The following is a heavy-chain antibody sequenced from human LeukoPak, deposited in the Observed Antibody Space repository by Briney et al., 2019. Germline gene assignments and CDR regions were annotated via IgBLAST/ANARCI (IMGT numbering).Heavy chain of an antibody. Sequence: ASVKVSCKASGYTFTSYAMHWVRQAPGQGLEWMGWINAGNGNTKYSQKFQGRVTITRDTSASTAYMELSSLRSEDTAVYYCARYPIVGATFNNDAFDIWGQGTMVTVSS. CDR1: GYTFTSYA. D-gene: IGHD1-26*01. CDR3: ARYPIVGATFNNDAFDI. J-gene: IGHJ3*02. CDR2: INAGNGNT. V-gene: IGHV1-3*01.